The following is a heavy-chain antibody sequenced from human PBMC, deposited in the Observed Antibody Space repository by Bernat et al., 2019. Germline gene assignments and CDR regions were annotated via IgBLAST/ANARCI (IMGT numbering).Heavy chain of an antibody. CDR2: IRSKAYGGTT. V-gene: IGHV3-49*04. Sequence: EVQLVESGGGLVQPGRSLRLSCTASGFTFGDYAMSWVRQAPGKGLEWVGFIRSKAYGGTTEYAASVKGRFTISRDDSKSSAYLQMNSLKTEDTAVYYCTRGGLFFDYWGQGTLVTVSS. D-gene: IGHD2-21*01. CDR3: TRGGLFFDY. CDR1: GFTFGDYA. J-gene: IGHJ4*02.